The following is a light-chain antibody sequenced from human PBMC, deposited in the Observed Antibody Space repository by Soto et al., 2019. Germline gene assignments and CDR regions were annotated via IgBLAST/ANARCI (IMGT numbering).Light chain of an antibody. CDR1: RSDVGGYNY. Sequence: QSVLTQPASVSGSPGQSITISCTGTRSDVGGYNYVSWYQQHPGKAPKLMIYEVSNRPSGVSHRFSCSKSGNTASLTISGLQAEDEADYYCSSYTSSSPVAFGGGTQLTVL. CDR3: SSYTSSSPVA. CDR2: EVS. J-gene: IGLJ2*01. V-gene: IGLV2-14*01.